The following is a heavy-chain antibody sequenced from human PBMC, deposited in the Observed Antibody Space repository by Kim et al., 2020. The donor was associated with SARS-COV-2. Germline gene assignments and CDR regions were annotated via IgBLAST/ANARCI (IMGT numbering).Heavy chain of an antibody. CDR2: MNPNSGNT. V-gene: IGHV1-8*01. CDR1: GYTFTSYD. D-gene: IGHD3-10*01. Sequence: ASVKVSCKASGYTFTSYDINWVRQATGQGLEWMGWMNPNSGNTGYAQKFQGRVTMTRNTSISTAYMELSSLRSEDTAVYYCARGFHSRISMVRGKPHGMDVWGHGTTVTVSS. J-gene: IGHJ6*02. CDR3: ARGFHSRISMVRGKPHGMDV.